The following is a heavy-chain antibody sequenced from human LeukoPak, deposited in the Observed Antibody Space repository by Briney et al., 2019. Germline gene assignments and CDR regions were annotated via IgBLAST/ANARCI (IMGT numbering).Heavy chain of an antibody. J-gene: IGHJ4*02. Sequence: GGSLRLSCAASGFTFSTYIMNWVRQTPGKGLEWVSGISGSGGSTYYADSVKGRFTISRDNSKNTLYLQMNSLRAGDAAVYYCAKAMGATLFDYWGQGTLVTVSS. CDR1: GFTFSTYI. D-gene: IGHD1-26*01. V-gene: IGHV3-23*01. CDR3: AKAMGATLFDY. CDR2: ISGSGGST.